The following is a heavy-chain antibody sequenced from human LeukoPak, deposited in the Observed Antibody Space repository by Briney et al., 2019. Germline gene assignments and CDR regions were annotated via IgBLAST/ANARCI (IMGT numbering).Heavy chain of an antibody. J-gene: IGHJ5*02. Sequence: SETLSLTCTVSGGSISSYYWSWIRQPPGKGLEWIGSIYHSGSTYYNPSLKSRVTISVDTSKNQFSLKLSSVTAADTAVYYCASHFYDYVWGSYRPNWFDPWGQGTLVTVSS. V-gene: IGHV4-59*08. CDR2: IYHSGST. D-gene: IGHD3-16*02. CDR1: GGSISSYY. CDR3: ASHFYDYVWGSYRPNWFDP.